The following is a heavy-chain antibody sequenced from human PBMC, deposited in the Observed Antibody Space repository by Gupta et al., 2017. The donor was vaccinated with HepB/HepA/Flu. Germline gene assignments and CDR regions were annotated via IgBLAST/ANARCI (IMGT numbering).Heavy chain of an antibody. Sequence: EVQLVESGGGLVQPGGSLRLSCAPSGFTFSTYWMSWVRQASGKGLEWVANIKQDGSEKFYVDSVKGLFTISRDNAKNSLYLQMNSLRAEDSAMYYCARGDWSSSLDYWGQGTLVTVSS. CDR1: GFTFSTYW. D-gene: IGHD6-13*01. CDR2: IKQDGSEK. CDR3: ARGDWSSSLDY. V-gene: IGHV3-7*01. J-gene: IGHJ4*02.